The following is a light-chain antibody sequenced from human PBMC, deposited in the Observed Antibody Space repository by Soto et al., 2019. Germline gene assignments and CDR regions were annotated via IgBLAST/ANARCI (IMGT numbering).Light chain of an antibody. Sequence: QSALTQPASVSGSPGLSITISCTGTSRDVGGYHYVCWYQQHPGKAPKLMIYEVSNRPSGVSNRFSGSKSGNTASLTISGLQAEDEADYYGSSYTSSSTLYVFGTGTKVTVL. CDR2: EVS. V-gene: IGLV2-14*01. CDR1: SRDVGGYHY. CDR3: SSYTSSSTLYV. J-gene: IGLJ1*01.